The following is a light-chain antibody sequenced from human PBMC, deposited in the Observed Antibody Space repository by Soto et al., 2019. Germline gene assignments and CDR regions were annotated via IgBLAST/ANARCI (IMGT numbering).Light chain of an antibody. CDR2: DAS. Sequence: DIQMTQSPSTLCASAGDRVTITCRASQSISSWLAWYQQKPGKAPKLLIYDASSLESGVPSRFSGSGSGTEFTLTISSLQPDDFATYYCQQYNSYPMITFGPGTKVDIK. CDR1: QSISSW. V-gene: IGKV1-5*01. CDR3: QQYNSYPMIT. J-gene: IGKJ3*01.